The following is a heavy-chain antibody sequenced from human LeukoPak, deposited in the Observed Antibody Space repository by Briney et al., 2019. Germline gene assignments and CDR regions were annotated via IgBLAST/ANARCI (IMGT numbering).Heavy chain of an antibody. V-gene: IGHV3-74*01. CDR1: GFTVSNNY. D-gene: IGHD2/OR15-2a*01. Sequence: PPGGSLRLPCAASGFTVSNNYMSWVRQVPGKGLVWVSHINSDGSWTSYADSVKGRFTISKDNAKNTVYLQMNSLRAEDTAVYYCVSFYETYWGRGTLVTVSS. CDR2: INSDGSWT. CDR3: VSFYETY. J-gene: IGHJ4*02.